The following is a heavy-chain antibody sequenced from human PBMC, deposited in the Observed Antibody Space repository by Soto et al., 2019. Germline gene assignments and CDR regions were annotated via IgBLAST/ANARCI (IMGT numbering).Heavy chain of an antibody. V-gene: IGHV1-2*02. Sequence: SLNGYCKSAGYTYTVYYSHWGRQAPGQGLEWMGWINPNSGGTNYAQKFQGRVTMTRDTSISTAYMELSRLRSDDTAVYYCARSSSGWIFDFWGEGTLV. CDR2: INPNSGGT. CDR3: ARSSSGWIFDF. CDR1: GYTYTVYY. D-gene: IGHD6-19*01. J-gene: IGHJ4*02.